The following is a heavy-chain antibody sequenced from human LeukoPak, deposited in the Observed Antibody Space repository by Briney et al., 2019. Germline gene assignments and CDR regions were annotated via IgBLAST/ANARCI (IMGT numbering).Heavy chain of an antibody. CDR1: GFTFSSYW. CDR2: IKQDGSEK. Sequence: GALRLSCAASGFTFSSYWMSWVRQAPGKGLEWVANIKQDGSEKYYVDSVKGRFTISRDNAKNSLYLQMNSLRAEDTAVYYCARDVVAALTSYYMDVWGKGTTVTVSS. D-gene: IGHD2-15*01. J-gene: IGHJ6*03. CDR3: ARDVVAALTSYYMDV. V-gene: IGHV3-7*01.